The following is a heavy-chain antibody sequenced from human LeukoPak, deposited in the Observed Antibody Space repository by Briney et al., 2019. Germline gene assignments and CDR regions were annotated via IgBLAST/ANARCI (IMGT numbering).Heavy chain of an antibody. V-gene: IGHV4-34*01. CDR2: INHSAST. CDR3: ARESGYYDVLTGYYNQNWFDP. D-gene: IGHD3-9*01. Sequence: SETLSLTCAVYGVSFSGSYWSWIRQPPGKGLEWIGEINHSASTNYNPSFKSRVTISVDTSKNQFSLKLTSVTAADTAVFYCARESGYYDVLTGYYNQNWFDPWGQGTLVTVSS. J-gene: IGHJ5*02. CDR1: GVSFSGSY.